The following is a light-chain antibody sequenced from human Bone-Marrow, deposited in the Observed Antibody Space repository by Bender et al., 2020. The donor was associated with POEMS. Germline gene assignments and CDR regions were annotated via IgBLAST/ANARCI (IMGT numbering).Light chain of an antibody. CDR1: SSDVGSYNL. Sequence: QSALTQPASVSGSPGQSITISCTGISSDVGSYNLVSWYQQHPGKAPKLMIYDGAKRPSGVSNRFSASKSGNTASLTISGLQAEDEADYYCFSYANTITFAFGGGTKLTVL. CDR3: FSYANTITFA. V-gene: IGLV2-23*03. CDR2: DGA. J-gene: IGLJ2*01.